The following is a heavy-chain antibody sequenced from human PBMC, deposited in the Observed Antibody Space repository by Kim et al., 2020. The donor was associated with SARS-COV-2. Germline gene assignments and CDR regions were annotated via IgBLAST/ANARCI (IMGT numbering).Heavy chain of an antibody. CDR1: GFPFSIYD. Sequence: GGSLRLSCAASGFPFSIYDMHWVRQAPGKGLERVSYISTTSSSIYYADSEKGRFTVSRDNAKNSLFLQMNSLSAEETAVYFCAIVPISNVVTLDV. D-gene: IGHD3-22*01. J-gene: IGHJ6*01. CDR2: ISTTSSSI. V-gene: IGHV3-48*01. CDR3: AIVPISNVVTLDV.